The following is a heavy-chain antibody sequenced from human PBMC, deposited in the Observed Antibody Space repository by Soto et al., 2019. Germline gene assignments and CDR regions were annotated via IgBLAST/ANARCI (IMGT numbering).Heavy chain of an antibody. CDR3: ASASPYYYDFWSGYYIGGDEYFDY. CDR1: GFTFSSYW. J-gene: IGHJ4*02. Sequence: PGGSLRLSCAASGFTFSSYWMSWVRQAPGKGLEWVANIKQDGSEKYYVDSVKGRFTISRDNAKNSLYLQMNSLRAEDTAVYYCASASPYYYDFWSGYYIGGDEYFDYWGQGTLVTVSS. CDR2: IKQDGSEK. V-gene: IGHV3-7*05. D-gene: IGHD3-3*01.